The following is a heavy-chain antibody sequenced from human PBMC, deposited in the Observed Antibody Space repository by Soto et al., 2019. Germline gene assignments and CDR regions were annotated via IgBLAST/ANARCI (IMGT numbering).Heavy chain of an antibody. CDR1: GGSISSYY. D-gene: IGHD5-12*01. J-gene: IGHJ4*02. Sequence: PSETLSLTCTVSGGSISSYYWSWIRQPPGKGLEWIGYIYYSGSTNYNPSLKSRVTISVDTSKNQFSLKLSSVTAADTAVYYCAKGGYDYGYFDYWGQGTLVTVS. CDR2: IYYSGST. V-gene: IGHV4-59*01. CDR3: AKGGYDYGYFDY.